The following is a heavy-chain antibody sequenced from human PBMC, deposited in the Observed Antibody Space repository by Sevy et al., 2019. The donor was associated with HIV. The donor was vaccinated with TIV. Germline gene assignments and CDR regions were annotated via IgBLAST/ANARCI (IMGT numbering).Heavy chain of an antibody. D-gene: IGHD5-18*01. J-gene: IGHJ4*02. V-gene: IGHV4-30-4*01. CDR1: GGSFSSGDYY. CDR3: ARGGYKYGFQYFDY. CDR2: THYSGTT. Sequence: SETLSLTCTVSGGSFSSGDYYWTWIRQPPGTGLEWIGYTHYSGTTHYNPSLKGRVTISVDTSKNQLSLKLSSVTAAATAVYYCARGGYKYGFQYFDYWGQGSLVTVSS.